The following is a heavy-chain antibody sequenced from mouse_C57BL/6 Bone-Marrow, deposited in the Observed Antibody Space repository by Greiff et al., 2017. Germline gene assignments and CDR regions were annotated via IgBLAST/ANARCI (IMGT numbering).Heavy chain of an antibody. J-gene: IGHJ2*01. CDR3: ARDYFDD. Sequence: VQLQQPGAELVMPGASVKLSCKASGYTFTSYWMHWVKQRPGQGLEWIGEIDPSDSYTNYNQKFKGKSPLPVDKSSSPAYVQLGSLTSEDSAVYYCARDYFDDWGQGTTLTVSS. CDR2: IDPSDSYT. V-gene: IGHV1-69*01. CDR1: GYTFTSYW.